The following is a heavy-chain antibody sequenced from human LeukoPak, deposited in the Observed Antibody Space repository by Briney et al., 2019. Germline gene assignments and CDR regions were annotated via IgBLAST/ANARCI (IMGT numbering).Heavy chain of an antibody. CDR2: ISSSSSYI. Sequence: GGSLRLSCAASGFTFSSYSMYWVRQAPGKGLEWVSSISSSSSYIYYADSVKGRFTISRDNAKNSLYLQMNSLRAEDTAVYYCARDLLPDDAFDIWGQGTMVTVSS. V-gene: IGHV3-21*01. J-gene: IGHJ3*02. CDR1: GFTFSSYS. CDR3: ARDLLPDDAFDI.